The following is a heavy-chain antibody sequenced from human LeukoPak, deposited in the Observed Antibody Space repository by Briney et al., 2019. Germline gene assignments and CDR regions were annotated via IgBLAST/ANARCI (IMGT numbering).Heavy chain of an antibody. V-gene: IGHV3-30*18. J-gene: IGHJ4*02. D-gene: IGHD1-26*01. CDR1: GFTFSSYG. CDR3: AKEVEGATNDYYFDY. Sequence: GGSLRLSCAASGFTFSSYGMHWVRQAPGKGLEWVAAISHDGSNKYYADSVKGRFTISRDNSKNTLYLQMNSLRAEDTAVYYCAKEVEGATNDYYFDYWGQGTLVTVSS. CDR2: ISHDGSNK.